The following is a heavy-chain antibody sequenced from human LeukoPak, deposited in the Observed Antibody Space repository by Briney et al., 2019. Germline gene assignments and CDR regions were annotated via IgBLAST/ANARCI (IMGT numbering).Heavy chain of an antibody. CDR2: ISSSSSYI. Sequence: GGSPRLSCAPSGFTSSDYNMNWVRQAPGKGLEWVSSISSSSSYIYYADSVKGRFTISRDNAENTLYLQMNSLRVEDTAVYYCVRSAFHAGSGNYYDYWGQGTLVTVSS. CDR3: VRSAFHAGSGNYYDY. J-gene: IGHJ4*02. CDR1: GFTSSDYN. D-gene: IGHD3-22*01. V-gene: IGHV3-21*01.